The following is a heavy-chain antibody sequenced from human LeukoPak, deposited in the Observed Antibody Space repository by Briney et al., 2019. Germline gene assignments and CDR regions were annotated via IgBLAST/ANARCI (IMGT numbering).Heavy chain of an antibody. V-gene: IGHV3-30*04. Sequence: GRSLRLSCAASGFTFSSYAMHWVRQAPGKGLEWVAVISYDGSNKYYADSVKGRFTISRDNSKNTLYLQMNSLRAEDTAVYYCARGSMDYGGNSYRSGYFDYWGQGTLVTVSS. CDR3: ARGSMDYGGNSYRSGYFDY. CDR1: GFTFSSYA. CDR2: ISYDGSNK. D-gene: IGHD4-23*01. J-gene: IGHJ4*02.